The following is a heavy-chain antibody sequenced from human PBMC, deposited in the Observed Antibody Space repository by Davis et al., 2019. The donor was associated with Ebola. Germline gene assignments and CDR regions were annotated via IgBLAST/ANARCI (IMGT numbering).Heavy chain of an antibody. CDR3: ARLYYGDYVDYYYYGMDV. CDR1: GYSFTSYW. CDR2: IFLGDSDT. J-gene: IGHJ6*02. D-gene: IGHD4-17*01. V-gene: IGHV5-51*01. Sequence: GESLKISCKGSGYSFTSYWIGWVRQMPGKGLECMGIIFLGDSDTRYSPSFQGQVTISADKSISTAYLQWSSLKASDTAMYYCARLYYGDYVDYYYYGMDVWGQGTTVTVSS.